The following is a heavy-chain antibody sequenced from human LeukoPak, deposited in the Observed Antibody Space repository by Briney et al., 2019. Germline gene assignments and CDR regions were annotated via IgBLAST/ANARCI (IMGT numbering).Heavy chain of an antibody. Sequence: GASVKVSCKVSGYTLTELSMHWVRQAPGKGLEWMGGFDPEDGETVYAQRFQGRVTMTEDTSTDTAYMELSSLRSEDTAVYYCATGSLRLGEFSLGYWGQRTLVTVSS. CDR1: GYTLTELS. CDR2: FDPEDGET. J-gene: IGHJ4*02. D-gene: IGHD3-16*02. V-gene: IGHV1-24*01. CDR3: ATGSLRLGEFSLGY.